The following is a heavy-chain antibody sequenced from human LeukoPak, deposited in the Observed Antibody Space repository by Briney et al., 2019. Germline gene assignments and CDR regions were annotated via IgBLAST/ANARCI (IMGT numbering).Heavy chain of an antibody. J-gene: IGHJ3*02. CDR3: VSGGRSGTYDALDI. CDR1: GYTLTELS. D-gene: IGHD3-16*01. V-gene: IGHV1-24*01. CDR2: FDPEDGET. Sequence: GASVKVSCKVSGYTLTELSIHWVRQAPGKGLEWMGGFDPEDGETIYAQGFQGRLTMTEDTSTHTAYMDLSSLRSDDTAVYYCVSGGRSGTYDALDIWGQGTMVTVSS.